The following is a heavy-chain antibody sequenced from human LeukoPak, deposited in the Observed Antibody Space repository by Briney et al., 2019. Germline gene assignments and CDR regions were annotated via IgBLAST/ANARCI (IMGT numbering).Heavy chain of an antibody. D-gene: IGHD6-19*01. CDR3: ARHGQYSSGWNDGFDI. V-gene: IGHV4-59*08. Sequence: SETLSLTCTVSGGSISSYYWSWIRRPAGKRLEWTGYISYTGSTNYNPSLKSRVTISVDTSKNQLSLKLSSVTAADTAVYYCARHGQYSSGWNDGFDIWGQGTMVTVSS. J-gene: IGHJ3*02. CDR2: ISYTGST. CDR1: GGSISSYY.